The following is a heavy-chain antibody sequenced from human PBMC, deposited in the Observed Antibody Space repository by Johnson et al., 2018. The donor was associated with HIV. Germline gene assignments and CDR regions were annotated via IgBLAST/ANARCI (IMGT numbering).Heavy chain of an antibody. D-gene: IGHD3-16*01. CDR2: INREGSST. CDR1: GFTFSTYW. CDR3: AKDKGVWGFDAFDI. J-gene: IGHJ3*02. V-gene: IGHV3-74*01. Sequence: VQLVESGGGVVQPGRSLRLSCAASGFTFSTYWMHWVRQAPGKGLVWVSRINREGSSTTYADSVKGRFTISRDNAKNTLYLQMNSLRAEDTAVYYCAKDKGVWGFDAFDIWGQGTMVTVSS.